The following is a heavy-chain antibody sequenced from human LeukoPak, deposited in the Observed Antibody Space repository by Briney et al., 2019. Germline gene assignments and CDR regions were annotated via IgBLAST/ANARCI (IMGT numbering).Heavy chain of an antibody. J-gene: IGHJ4*02. CDR2: IYYSGST. D-gene: IGHD3-3*01. Sequence: KTSETLSLTCTVSGGSISSGGYYWSWIRQPPGKGLEWIGYIYYSGSTNYNPSLKSRVTILVDTSKNQFSLKLSSVTAADTAVYYCARGAYYDFWSGYYQYYFDYWGQGTLVTVSS. V-gene: IGHV4-61*08. CDR3: ARGAYYDFWSGYYQYYFDY. CDR1: GGSISSGGYY.